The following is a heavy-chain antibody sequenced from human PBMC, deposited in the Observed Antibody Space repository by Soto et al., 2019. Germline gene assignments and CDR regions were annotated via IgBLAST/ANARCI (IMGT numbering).Heavy chain of an antibody. D-gene: IGHD3-3*01. CDR1: GGSISSYY. CDR3: ARENVGAAAHFDY. J-gene: IGHJ4*02. Sequence: QVQLQESGPGLVKPSETLSLTCTVSGGSISSYYWSWIRQPPGKGLEWIGYIYYSGSTNYNPSIKSRVTISVDTSKNQFSLKLSSVTAADTAVYYCARENVGAAAHFDYWGQGTLVTVSS. V-gene: IGHV4-59*01. CDR2: IYYSGST.